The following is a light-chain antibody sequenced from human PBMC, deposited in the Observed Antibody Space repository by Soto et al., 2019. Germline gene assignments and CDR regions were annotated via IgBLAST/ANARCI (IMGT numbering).Light chain of an antibody. Sequence: IVLTQSPGTLSLSPGERATLSCRASQSIRNFLAWYQQKPGQAPRLLIYDASNRASGIPPRFSGSGSGTEFTLAISGLDPEDLAVYYCQQRYNWPWTFGQGTKVDI. V-gene: IGKV3-11*01. CDR3: QQRYNWPWT. CDR1: QSIRNF. CDR2: DAS. J-gene: IGKJ1*01.